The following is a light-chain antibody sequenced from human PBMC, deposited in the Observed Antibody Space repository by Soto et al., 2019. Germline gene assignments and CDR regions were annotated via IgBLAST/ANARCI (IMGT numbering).Light chain of an antibody. Sequence: EIVLTQSPATLSLSPWERATLSCRASQSVSSYLAWYQQKPGQAPRLLIYDASNRATGIPARFSGSGSGTDFTLTISSLEPEDFAVYYCQQRSNWPGTFGQGTRLEIQ. CDR2: DAS. V-gene: IGKV3-11*01. CDR1: QSVSSY. J-gene: IGKJ5*01. CDR3: QQRSNWPGT.